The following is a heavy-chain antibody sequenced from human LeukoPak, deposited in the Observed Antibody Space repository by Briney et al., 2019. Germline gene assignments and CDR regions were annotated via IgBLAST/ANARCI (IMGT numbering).Heavy chain of an antibody. CDR3: AKDGQPCLGY. CDR1: GFSFSSYW. J-gene: IGHJ4*02. CDR2: ISGSGGST. Sequence: GGSLRLSCTASGFSFSSYWMSWVRQAPGKGLEWASAISGSGGSTYYADSVKGRFTISRDNSKNTLYLQMNSLRAEETAVYYCAKDGQPCLGYWGQGTLVTVSS. V-gene: IGHV3-23*01. D-gene: IGHD3-16*01.